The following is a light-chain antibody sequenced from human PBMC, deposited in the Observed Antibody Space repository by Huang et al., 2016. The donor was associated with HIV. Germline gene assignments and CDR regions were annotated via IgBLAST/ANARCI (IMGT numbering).Light chain of an antibody. J-gene: IGKJ1*01. CDR3: QQYNNWPQT. CDR1: KSVSNN. V-gene: IGKV3-15*01. Sequence: EIVMTQSPATLSVSPGERATLSCRASKSVSNNLAWYKRKPGQDPRRLINSASTRATGVPARFSGSGSGTEFTLTISSLQSEDFSVYDCQQYNNWPQTFGQGTKVDIK. CDR2: SAS.